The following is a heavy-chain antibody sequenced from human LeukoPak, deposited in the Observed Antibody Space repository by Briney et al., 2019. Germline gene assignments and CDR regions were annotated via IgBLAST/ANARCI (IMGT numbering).Heavy chain of an antibody. V-gene: IGHV4-39*07. D-gene: IGHD3-10*01. CDR2: INHSGST. CDR1: GGSTSSSSYY. J-gene: IGHJ4*02. Sequence: SETLSLTCTVSGGSTSSSSYYWGWIRQPPGKRLEWIGEINHSGSTNYNPSLKSRVTISVDKSKNQFSLKLSSVTAADTAVYYCARSAGVRRFGESFLSYWGQGNLVTVSS. CDR3: ARSAGVRRFGESFLSY.